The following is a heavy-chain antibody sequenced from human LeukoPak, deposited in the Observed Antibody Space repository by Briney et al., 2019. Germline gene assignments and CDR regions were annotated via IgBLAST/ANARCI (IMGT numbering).Heavy chain of an antibody. D-gene: IGHD2-15*01. V-gene: IGHV1-3*01. CDR3: AGHYCSGGSCYYYYYGMDV. CDR2: INAGNGNT. Sequence: ASMKVSCKASGYIFTRYAIHWVRQAPGQRLEWMGWINAGNGNTKNSRKMQGRVTITRDTSASTAYMEVSSLTSEDTAVYYCAGHYCSGGSCYYYYYGMDVWGQGTTVTVSS. J-gene: IGHJ6*02. CDR1: GYIFTRYA.